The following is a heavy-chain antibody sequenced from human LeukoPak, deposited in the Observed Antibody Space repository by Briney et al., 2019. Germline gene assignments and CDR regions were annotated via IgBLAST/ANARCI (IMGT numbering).Heavy chain of an antibody. J-gene: IGHJ4*02. D-gene: IGHD3-10*01. CDR3: ARGHLAMLRGVITPNY. CDR1: GYTFTSYD. Sequence: GASVKVSCKASGYTFTSYDINWVRQATGQGLEWMGWMNPNSGNTGYAQEFQGRVTMTRNTSISTAYMELNSLRPEDTAVYYCARGHLAMLRGVITPNYWGQGALVTVSS. CDR2: MNPNSGNT. V-gene: IGHV1-8*02.